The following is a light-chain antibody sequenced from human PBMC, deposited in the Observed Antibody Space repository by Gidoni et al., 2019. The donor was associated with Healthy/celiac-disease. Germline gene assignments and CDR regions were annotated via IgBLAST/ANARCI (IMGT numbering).Light chain of an antibody. J-gene: IGKJ3*01. Sequence: EIVMTQSPATLSVSPGERATLSCRASQSVSSNLAWYQQKPGQAPRLLIYGASTRATGIPARFSGSGSGTEFTLTISSLQSEDFAVYYCQQYNNWPQITFGPXTKVDIK. CDR1: QSVSSN. CDR3: QQYNNWPQIT. V-gene: IGKV3D-15*01. CDR2: GAS.